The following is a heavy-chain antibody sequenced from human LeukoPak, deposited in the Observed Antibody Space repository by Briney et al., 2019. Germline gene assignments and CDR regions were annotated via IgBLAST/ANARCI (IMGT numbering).Heavy chain of an antibody. D-gene: IGHD3-10*01. J-gene: IGHJ6*03. CDR3: AKGDFYGSGRDYYYYMDV. Sequence: GGSLRLSCGASGFTFSSYGMHWVRQAPGKGLEWVAFIRYDGSNKYYADSVKGRFTISRDNSKNTLYLQMNSLRAEDTAVYNCAKGDFYGSGRDYYYYMDVWGKGTTVTISS. V-gene: IGHV3-30*02. CDR1: GFTFSSYG. CDR2: IRYDGSNK.